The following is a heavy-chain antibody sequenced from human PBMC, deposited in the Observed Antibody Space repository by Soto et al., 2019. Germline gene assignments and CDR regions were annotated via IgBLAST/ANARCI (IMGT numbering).Heavy chain of an antibody. Sequence: PGGSLRLSCAASGFTFSSYSMNWVRQAPGKGLEWVSSISSSSSYIYYADSVKGRFTISRDNAKNSLYLQMDSLRAEDTAVYYCARGRPGRNYYYYGMDVWGQGTTVTVSS. V-gene: IGHV3-21*01. CDR2: ISSSSSYI. D-gene: IGHD3-10*01. CDR1: GFTFSSYS. CDR3: ARGRPGRNYYYYGMDV. J-gene: IGHJ6*02.